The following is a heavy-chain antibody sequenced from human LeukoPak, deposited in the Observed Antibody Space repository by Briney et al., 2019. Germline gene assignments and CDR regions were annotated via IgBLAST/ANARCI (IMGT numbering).Heavy chain of an antibody. V-gene: IGHV3-66*01. CDR2: IYSGGST. D-gene: IGHD2-2*01. CDR1: GFTVSSNY. CDR3: AREVVVVPAAIEY. Sequence: GGSLRLSCAASGFTVSSNYMSWVRQAPGKGLEWVSVIYSGGSTYYADSVKGRFTISRDNSKNTLYLQMNSLRAEDTAVYYCAREVVVVPAAIEYWGQGTLVTVSS. J-gene: IGHJ4*02.